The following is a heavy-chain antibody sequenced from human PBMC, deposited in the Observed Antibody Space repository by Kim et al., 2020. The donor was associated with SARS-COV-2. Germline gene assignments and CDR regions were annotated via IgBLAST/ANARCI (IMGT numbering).Heavy chain of an antibody. J-gene: IGHJ2*01. CDR3: ARGGSSWTGYFDL. Sequence: ASVKVSCKASGYTFTSYAMHWVRQAPGQRLEWMGWINAGNGNTKYSQKFQGRVTITRDTSASTAYMELSSLRSEDTAVYYCARGGSSWTGYFDLWGRGTLVTVSS. CDR1: GYTFTSYA. CDR2: INAGNGNT. D-gene: IGHD6-13*01. V-gene: IGHV1-3*01.